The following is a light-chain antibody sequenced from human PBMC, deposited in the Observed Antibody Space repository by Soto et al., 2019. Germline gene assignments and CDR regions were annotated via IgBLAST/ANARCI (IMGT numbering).Light chain of an antibody. V-gene: IGKV1-33*01. CDR2: DES. Sequence: DIQMTQSPSSLSASVGDRVTITCQASKDISNYLNWYQQKPGKAPKLLIYDESNLERVVPPRFSGTDFGTGFTYPITNLPPKDRAPAYYQQYDNPATFTFSPGTKVDSK. CDR1: KDISNY. CDR3: QQYDNPATFT. J-gene: IGKJ3*01.